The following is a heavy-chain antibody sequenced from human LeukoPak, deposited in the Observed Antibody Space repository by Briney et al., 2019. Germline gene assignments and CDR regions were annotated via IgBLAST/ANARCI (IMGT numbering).Heavy chain of an antibody. J-gene: IGHJ4*02. CDR3: AGYDSSGYYYRY. Sequence: SETLSLTCTLSSGSISSSSYYWGWLRQPPGKGLEWIGYIYYSGSTNYNPSLKSRVTISVDTSKNQFSLKLSSVTAADTAVYYCAGYDSSGYYYRYWGQGTLVTVSS. CDR1: SGSISSSSYY. CDR2: IYYSGST. V-gene: IGHV4-61*05. D-gene: IGHD3-22*01.